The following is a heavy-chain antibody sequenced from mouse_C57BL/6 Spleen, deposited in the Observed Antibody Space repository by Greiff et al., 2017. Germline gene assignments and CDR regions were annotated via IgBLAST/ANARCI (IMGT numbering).Heavy chain of an antibody. CDR3: ARSSAYWYFDV. V-gene: IGHV1-82*01. Sequence: SGPELVKPGASVKISCKASGYAFSSSWMNWVKQRPGKGLEWIGRIYPGDGDTNYNGKFKGKATLTADKSSSTAYMQLSSLTSEDSAVYFCARSSAYWYFDVWGTGTTVTVSS. CDR2: IYPGDGDT. D-gene: IGHD3-2*02. J-gene: IGHJ1*03. CDR1: GYAFSSSW.